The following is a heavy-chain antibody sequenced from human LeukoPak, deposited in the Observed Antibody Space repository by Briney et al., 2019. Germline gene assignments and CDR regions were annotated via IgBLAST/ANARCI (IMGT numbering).Heavy chain of an antibody. J-gene: IGHJ4*02. D-gene: IGHD6-19*01. Sequence: PGGSLRLSCAASGFTFSSYSMNWVRQAPGKGLEWVSSISSSSSYIYYADSVKGRFTISRDNAKNSLYLQMNSLRAEDTAVYYCARINSGWYDVGYWGQGTLVTVSS. CDR3: ARINSGWYDVGY. V-gene: IGHV3-21*01. CDR2: ISSSSSYI. CDR1: GFTFSSYS.